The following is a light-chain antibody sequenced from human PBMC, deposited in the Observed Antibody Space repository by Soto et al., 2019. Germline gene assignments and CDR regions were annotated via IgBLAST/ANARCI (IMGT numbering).Light chain of an antibody. V-gene: IGKV1-39*01. CDR1: QSISSY. CDR3: QQSYSTPRT. CDR2: AAS. J-gene: IGKJ1*01. Sequence: IKMTQSPSSLSASEGDRVIIACRARQSISSYLNWYQQKPGKAPKLLIYAASSLQSGVPSRFSGSGSGTDFTLTISSLQPEDFTTYFCQQSYSTPRTFGQGSKVDVK.